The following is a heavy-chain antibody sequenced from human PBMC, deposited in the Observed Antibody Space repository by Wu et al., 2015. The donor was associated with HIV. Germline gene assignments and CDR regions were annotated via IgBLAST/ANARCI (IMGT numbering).Heavy chain of an antibody. CDR1: GYTFTGYY. V-gene: IGHV1-2*02. CDR2: INPNSGGT. D-gene: IGHD6-13*01. Sequence: QVQLVQSGAEVKKPGASVKVSCKASGYTFTGYYMHWVRQAPGQGLEWMGWINPNSGGTNYAQKFQGRVTMTRDTSISTAYMELSRLRSDDTAVYYCARVSRGSSWYGPNYYFDYWGQGTLVTVSS. CDR3: ARVSRGSSWYGPNYYFDY. J-gene: IGHJ4*02.